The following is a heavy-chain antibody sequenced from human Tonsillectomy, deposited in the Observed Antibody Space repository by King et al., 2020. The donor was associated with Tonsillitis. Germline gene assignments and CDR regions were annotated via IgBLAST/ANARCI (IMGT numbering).Heavy chain of an antibody. CDR1: GGTFSNYV. V-gene: IGHV1-69*01. Sequence: QLVQSGAEVEKPGSSVKVSCKASGGTFSNYVITWVRQAPGQGLEWMGGLIPIFGTPNYAQKFQGRVTITADESTSTAYMELCSLRSDDTAMYYCAKVGINFWSGVDFWGQGTLVTVSS. D-gene: IGHD3/OR15-3a*01. CDR2: LIPIFGTP. CDR3: AKVGINFWSGVDF. J-gene: IGHJ4*01.